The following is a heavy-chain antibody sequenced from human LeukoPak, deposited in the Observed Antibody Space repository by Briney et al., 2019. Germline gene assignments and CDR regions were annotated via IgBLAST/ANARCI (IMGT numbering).Heavy chain of an antibody. D-gene: IGHD6-13*01. CDR3: ARIDSSSWYVYYGMDV. CDR2: MNPNSGNT. Sequence: GASVKVSCKASGYTFTSYDINWVRQATGQGLEWMGWMNPNSGNTGYAQKFQGRVTMTRNTSISTAYMELSSLRSEDTAVYYCARIDSSSWYVYYGMDVWGQGTTVTVSS. J-gene: IGHJ6*02. V-gene: IGHV1-8*01. CDR1: GYTFTSYD.